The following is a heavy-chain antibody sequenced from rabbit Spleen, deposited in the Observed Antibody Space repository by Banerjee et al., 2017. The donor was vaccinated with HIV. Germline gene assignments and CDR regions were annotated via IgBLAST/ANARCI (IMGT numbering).Heavy chain of an antibody. V-gene: IGHV1S45*01. Sequence: QEQLVESGGGLVQPEGSLTLTCKASGFSFSDRDVMCWVRQAPGKGLQWIACINASTGKPVYATWASGRFTISRTSSTTVTLQMTSLTAADTATYFCARGSATMTMVITGFYFNLWGQGTLVTVS. D-gene: IGHD2-1*01. CDR2: INASTGKP. CDR3: ARGSATMTMVITGFYFNL. CDR1: GFSFSDRDV. J-gene: IGHJ4*01.